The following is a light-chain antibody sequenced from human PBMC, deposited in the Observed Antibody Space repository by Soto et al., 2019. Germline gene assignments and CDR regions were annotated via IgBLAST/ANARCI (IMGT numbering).Light chain of an antibody. CDR3: QKYNSAPPFT. V-gene: IGKV1-27*01. CDR2: AAS. CDR1: QDISNY. J-gene: IGKJ3*01. Sequence: DIPMTQSPSSLSASVGDRVTITCRASQDISNYLAWYQQKPGKIPKLLIYAASTLQSGVPSRFSGSGSGADFTLTISSLQPEDVATYYRQKYNSAPPFTFGPGTKVDIK.